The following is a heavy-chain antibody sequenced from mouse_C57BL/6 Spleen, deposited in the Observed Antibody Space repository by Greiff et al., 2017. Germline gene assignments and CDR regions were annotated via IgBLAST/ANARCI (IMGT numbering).Heavy chain of an antibody. CDR2: INPSSGYT. Sequence: VHLVESGAELAKPGASVKLSCKASGYTFTSYWMHWVNQRPGQGLEWIGYINPSSGYTKYNQKFKDKATLTADESSSTAYMQLSSLTYADAAVYYCARSDGYYDSASWFAYWGQGTLVTVSA. CDR3: ARSDGYYDSASWFAY. D-gene: IGHD2-4*01. V-gene: IGHV1-7*01. J-gene: IGHJ3*01. CDR1: GYTFTSYW.